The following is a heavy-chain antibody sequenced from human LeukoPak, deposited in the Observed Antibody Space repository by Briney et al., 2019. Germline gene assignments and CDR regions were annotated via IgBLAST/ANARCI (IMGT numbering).Heavy chain of an antibody. Sequence: GGSLRLSCAASGFTFSDYYMSWIRQAPGKGLEWVSYISSSGSTIYYADSVKGRFTISRGNAKNSLYLQMNSLRAEDTAVYYCARRDIVAFQAFDYWGQGTLVTVSS. CDR1: GFTFSDYY. J-gene: IGHJ4*02. CDR3: ARRDIVAFQAFDY. V-gene: IGHV3-11*01. D-gene: IGHD5-12*01. CDR2: ISSSGSTI.